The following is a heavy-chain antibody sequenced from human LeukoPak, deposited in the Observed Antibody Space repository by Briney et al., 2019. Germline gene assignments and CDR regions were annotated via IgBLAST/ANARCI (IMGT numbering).Heavy chain of an antibody. V-gene: IGHV3-66*01. CDR3: ARDRDSGYGIDY. CDR1: GFTVSSNY. J-gene: IGHJ4*02. D-gene: IGHD5-12*01. CDR2: IYSGGST. Sequence: GGSLRLSCAASGFTVSSNYMSWVRQAPGKGLEWVSVIYSGGSTYYADSVKGRFTISRDNSKNTLYLQMNSLRAEDTAVYYCARDRDSGYGIDYWGQGTLVTVSS.